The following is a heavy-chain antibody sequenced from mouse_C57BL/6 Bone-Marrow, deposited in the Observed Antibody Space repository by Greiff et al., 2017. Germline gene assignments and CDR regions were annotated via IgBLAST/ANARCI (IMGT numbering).Heavy chain of an antibody. D-gene: IGHD1-1*02. CDR3: ARDVGSAY. J-gene: IGHJ3*01. CDR2: SRNKANDYTT. V-gene: IGHV7-1*01. Sequence: EVNVVESGGGLVQSGRSLRLSCATSGFTFSDFYMEWVRQAPGKGLEWIAASRNKANDYTTEYSASVKGRFIVSRDTSQSILYLQMNALRAEDTAIYYCARDVGSAYWGQGTLVTVSA. CDR1: GFTFSDFY.